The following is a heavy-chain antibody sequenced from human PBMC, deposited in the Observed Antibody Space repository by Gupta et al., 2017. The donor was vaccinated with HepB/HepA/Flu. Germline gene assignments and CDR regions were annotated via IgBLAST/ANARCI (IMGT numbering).Heavy chain of an antibody. CDR2: IFYDGST. Sequence: QLQLQESGPGLVRPSETLSLTCTVSGGSISHSSYFWGWIRQPPGKVLEWIGTIFYDGSTYYNPSLSSRVAISVDTPKNQFSLTVNSVTATDTAVYYCARICGAYRACAFDFWCQGILVTDSS. V-gene: IGHV4-39*01. J-gene: IGHJ4*02. D-gene: IGHD1-26*01. CDR3: ARICGAYRACAFDF. CDR1: GGSISHSSYF.